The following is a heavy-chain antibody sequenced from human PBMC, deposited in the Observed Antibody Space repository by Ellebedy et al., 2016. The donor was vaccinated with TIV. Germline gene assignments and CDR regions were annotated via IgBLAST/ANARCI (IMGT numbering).Heavy chain of an antibody. Sequence: MPSETLSLTCTVSGGSITSEAYYRSWIRQYPGKGLEWIGFSDYSGSTNYNPSLKGRVEISIDKSTNQFSLKLTSVTAADTAVYFCARGGSTVRGVIGYWGQGTLVTVSS. CDR3: ARGGSTVRGVIGY. CDR2: SDYSGST. J-gene: IGHJ4*02. V-gene: IGHV4-31*03. D-gene: IGHD3-10*01. CDR1: GGSITSEAYY.